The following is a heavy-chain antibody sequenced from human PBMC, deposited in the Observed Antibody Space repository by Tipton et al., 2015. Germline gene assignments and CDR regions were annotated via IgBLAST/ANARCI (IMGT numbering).Heavy chain of an antibody. CDR2: IGTAGDT. CDR3: ARTIPVAGTYGMDV. V-gene: IGHV3-13*01. Sequence: SLRLSCAASGFTFSSSMHWVRQTTGKGLEWVSAIGTAGDTYYAGSVKGRFTISRDSSENTLYLQMNSLRAEDTAVYYCARTIPVAGTYGMDVWGQGTAVTVSS. CDR1: GFTFSSS. J-gene: IGHJ6*02. D-gene: IGHD6-19*01.